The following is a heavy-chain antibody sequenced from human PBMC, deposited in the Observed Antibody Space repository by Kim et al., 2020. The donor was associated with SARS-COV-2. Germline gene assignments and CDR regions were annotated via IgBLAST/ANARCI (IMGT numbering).Heavy chain of an antibody. CDR2: IYSVRSA. D-gene: IGHD3-9*01. Sequence: GGSLRLSCAASGFTFSSNYMSWVRQAPGKGLEWVSAIYSVRSANYADAVMGRFTISRDNTENTLYLQMNSMRVEDTAVYYCASVSNDICTVSYYFDSWGQIALVSVS. CDR1: GFTFSSNY. J-gene: IGHJ4*01. CDR3: ASVSNDICTVSYYFDS. V-gene: IGHV3-53*01.